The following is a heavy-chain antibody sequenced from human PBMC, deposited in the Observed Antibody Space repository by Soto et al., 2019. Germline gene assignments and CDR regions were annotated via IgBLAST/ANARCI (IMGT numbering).Heavy chain of an antibody. J-gene: IGHJ5*02. CDR2: IYYSGST. CDR3: ARTSYDSSGTAADP. Sequence: SATLSLTCTVSGGSISSGGYYWSWIRQHPGKGLEWIGYIYYSGSTYYNPSLKSRVTISVDTSKNQFSLKLSSVTAADTAVYYCARTSYDSSGTAADPWGQGTLVTVSS. V-gene: IGHV4-31*03. D-gene: IGHD3-22*01. CDR1: GGSISSGGYY.